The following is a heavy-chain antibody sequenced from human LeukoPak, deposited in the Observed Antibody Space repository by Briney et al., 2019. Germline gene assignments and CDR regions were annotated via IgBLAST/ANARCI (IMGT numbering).Heavy chain of an antibody. J-gene: IGHJ5*02. CDR2: ISVSGGST. V-gene: IGHV3-23*01. CDR1: GFTFSSYG. CDR3: ASEVYGDYGFVRNWFAP. Sequence: GGSLRLSCAASGFTFSSYGMSWVRRAPGKGLEGGSAISVSGGSTYYADSVKGRFTISRDNSKNTLYLQMTSLRAEDTAVYYCASEVYGDYGFVRNWFAPWGQGPLVTVSS. D-gene: IGHD4-17*01.